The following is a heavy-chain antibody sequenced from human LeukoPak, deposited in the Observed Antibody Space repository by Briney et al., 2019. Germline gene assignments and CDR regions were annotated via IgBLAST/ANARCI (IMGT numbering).Heavy chain of an antibody. CDR3: ARDEGAYYDSSGPFAVDY. Sequence: GGSLRLSCAASGFTFSSYWMSWVRQAPGKGLEWVANIKQDGSEKNYVDSVKGRFTISRDNARNSLYLQMNSLRAEDTAIYYCARDEGAYYDSSGPFAVDYWGQGTLVTVSS. V-gene: IGHV3-7*01. J-gene: IGHJ4*02. CDR2: IKQDGSEK. CDR1: GFTFSSYW. D-gene: IGHD3-22*01.